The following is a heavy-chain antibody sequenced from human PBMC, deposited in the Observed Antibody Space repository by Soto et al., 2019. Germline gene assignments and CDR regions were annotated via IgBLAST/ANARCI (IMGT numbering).Heavy chain of an antibody. Sequence: ASVKVSCKASGGTFSSYAISWVRQAPGQGLEWMGGIIPIFGTANYAQKFQGRATITADESTSTAYMELSSLRSEDTAVYYCARVRLEAGYAYYYYYYGMDVWGQGTTVTVSS. CDR1: GGTFSSYA. CDR3: ARVRLEAGYAYYYYYYGMDV. V-gene: IGHV1-69*13. J-gene: IGHJ6*02. D-gene: IGHD5-18*01. CDR2: IIPIFGTA.